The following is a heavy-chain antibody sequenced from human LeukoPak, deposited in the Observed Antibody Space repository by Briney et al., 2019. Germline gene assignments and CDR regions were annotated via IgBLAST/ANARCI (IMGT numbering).Heavy chain of an antibody. CDR1: GFSFSVYT. Sequence: NPGGSLRLSCAASGFSFSVYTMNWVRQAPGQGLEWVSSISSTGKYTYYADSVKGRFTISRDNAKNSLSLQMNSLRADDTALYYCARIYSPPSVSGAVNEPIDYWGQGTLVAVSS. J-gene: IGHJ4*02. D-gene: IGHD3-3*01. CDR3: ARIYSPPSVSGAVNEPIDY. V-gene: IGHV3-21*01. CDR2: ISSTGKYT.